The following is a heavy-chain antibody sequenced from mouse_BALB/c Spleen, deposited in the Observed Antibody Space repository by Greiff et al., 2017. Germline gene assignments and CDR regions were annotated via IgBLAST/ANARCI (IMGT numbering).Heavy chain of an antibody. CDR3: ARYYGSRRGDYYAMDY. D-gene: IGHD1-1*01. J-gene: IGHJ4*01. V-gene: IGHV1-7*01. CDR2: INPSTGYT. CDR1: GYTFTSYW. Sequence: QVQLQQSGAELAKPGASVKMSCKASGYTFTSYWMHWVKQRPGQGLEWIGYINPSTGYTEYNQKFKDKATLTADKSSSTAYMQLSSLTSEDSAVYYCARYYGSRRGDYYAMDYWGQGTSVTVSS.